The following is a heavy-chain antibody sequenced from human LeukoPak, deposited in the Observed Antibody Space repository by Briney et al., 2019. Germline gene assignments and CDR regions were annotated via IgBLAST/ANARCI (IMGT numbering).Heavy chain of an antibody. J-gene: IGHJ4*02. CDR3: ARHDYGDYVLDY. Sequence: SETLSLTCAVYGGSFSGYYWSWIRQPPGKGLERIGYIYYSGNTNYSPSLKSRVTISVDTSKNQFSLKLSSVTAADTAVYYCARHDYGDYVLDYWGQGTLVTVSS. D-gene: IGHD4-17*01. CDR2: IYYSGNT. CDR1: GGSFSGYY. V-gene: IGHV4-59*08.